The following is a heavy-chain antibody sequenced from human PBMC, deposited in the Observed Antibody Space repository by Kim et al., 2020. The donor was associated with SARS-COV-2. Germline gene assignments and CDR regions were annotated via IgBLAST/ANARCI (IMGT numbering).Heavy chain of an antibody. Sequence: YADSVKGRFTISRDNSKNTLYLQMNSLRAEDTAVYYCAKDLKESGYYSRWGQGTLVTVSS. D-gene: IGHD3-22*01. CDR3: AKDLKESGYYSR. V-gene: IGHV3-23*01. J-gene: IGHJ4*02.